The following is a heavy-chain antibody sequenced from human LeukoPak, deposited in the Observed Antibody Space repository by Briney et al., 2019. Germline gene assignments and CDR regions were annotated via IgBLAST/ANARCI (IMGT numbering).Heavy chain of an antibody. CDR3: ARDLKIGYSSGWSNY. D-gene: IGHD6-19*01. Sequence: ASVKVSCKASGYTFTSYGISWVRRAPGQGLEWMGWISAYNGNTNYAQKLQGRVTMTTDTSTSTAYMELRSLRSDDTAVYYCARDLKIGYSSGWSNYWGQGTLVTVSS. V-gene: IGHV1-18*01. CDR1: GYTFTSYG. CDR2: ISAYNGNT. J-gene: IGHJ4*02.